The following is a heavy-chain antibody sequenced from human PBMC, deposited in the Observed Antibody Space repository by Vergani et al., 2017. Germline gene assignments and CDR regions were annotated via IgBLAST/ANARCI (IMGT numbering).Heavy chain of an antibody. V-gene: IGHV4-59*01. CDR1: GGSISSYY. J-gene: IGHJ4*02. Sequence: QVQLQESGPGLVKPSETLSLTCTVSGGSISSYYWSWIRQPPGKGLEWIGYIYYSGSTNYNPSLKSRVTISVDTSKNQFSLKLSSVTAADTAVYYCVRPGDDYRNMITYFLDYWGQGSLVSVSS. D-gene: IGHD3-16*01. CDR3: VRPGDDYRNMITYFLDY. CDR2: IYYSGST.